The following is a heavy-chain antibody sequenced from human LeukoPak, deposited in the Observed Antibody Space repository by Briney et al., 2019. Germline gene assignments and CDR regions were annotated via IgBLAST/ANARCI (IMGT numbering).Heavy chain of an antibody. CDR3: ARDGGSWNYVPTEYYFDY. D-gene: IGHD1-7*01. Sequence: SETLSLTCTVSGGSISSYYWSWIRQPAGKGLEWIGRIYTSGSTNYNPSLKSRVTMSVDTSKNQFSLKLSSVTAADTAVYYCARDGGSWNYVPTEYYFDYWGQGTLVTVSS. V-gene: IGHV4-4*07. CDR2: IYTSGST. CDR1: GGSISSYY. J-gene: IGHJ4*02.